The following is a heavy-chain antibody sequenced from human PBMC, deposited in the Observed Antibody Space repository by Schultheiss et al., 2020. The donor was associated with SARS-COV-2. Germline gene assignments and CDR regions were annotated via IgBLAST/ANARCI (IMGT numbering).Heavy chain of an antibody. CDR2: ISYDGSNK. D-gene: IGHD2-2*01. Sequence: GESLKISCAASGFTFSSYSMNWVRQAPGKGLEWVAVISYDGSNKYYADSVKGRFTISRDNSKNTLYLQMNSLRAEDTAVYYCAKDWYCSSASCYPDYYYYGMDVWGQGTTVTVSS. J-gene: IGHJ6*02. CDR1: GFTFSSYS. CDR3: AKDWYCSSASCYPDYYYYGMDV. V-gene: IGHV3-30*18.